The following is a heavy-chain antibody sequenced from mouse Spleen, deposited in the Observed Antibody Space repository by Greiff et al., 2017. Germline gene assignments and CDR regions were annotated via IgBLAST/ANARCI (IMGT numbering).Heavy chain of an antibody. CDR2: ISYDGSN. V-gene: IGHV3-6*01. D-gene: IGHD2-1*01. Sequence: EVKLMESGPGLVKPSQSLSLTCSVTGYSITSGYYWNWIRQFPGNKLEWMGYISYDGSNNYNPSLKNRISITRDTSKNQFFLKLNSVTTEDTATYYCAREGYYGNWYFDVWGAGTTVTVSS. CDR1: GYSITSGYY. J-gene: IGHJ1*01. CDR3: AREGYYGNWYFDV.